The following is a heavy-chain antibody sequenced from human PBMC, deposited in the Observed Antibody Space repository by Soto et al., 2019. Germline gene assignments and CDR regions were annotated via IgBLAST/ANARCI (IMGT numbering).Heavy chain of an antibody. CDR2: IWYDGSNK. CDR1: GFTFSSYG. D-gene: IGHD6-13*01. J-gene: IGHJ5*02. V-gene: IGHV3-33*06. Sequence: GGSLRLSCAASGFTFSSYGMHWVRQAPGKGLEWVAVIWYDGSNKYYADSVKGRFTISRDNSKNTLYLQMNSLRAEDTAVYYCAKQGAIERSSSWYRGWFDPWGQGTLVTVSS. CDR3: AKQGAIERSSSWYRGWFDP.